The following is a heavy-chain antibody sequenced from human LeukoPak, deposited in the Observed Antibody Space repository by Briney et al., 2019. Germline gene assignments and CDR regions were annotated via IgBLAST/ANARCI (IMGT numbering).Heavy chain of an antibody. CDR3: ANPVGYCSGGSCYSPFDH. CDR2: ISGDGGST. J-gene: IGHJ4*02. D-gene: IGHD2-15*01. V-gene: IGHV3-43*02. Sequence: PGGSLRLSCAASGFTFSSYAMHWVRQAPGKGLEWVSLISGDGGSTYYTDSVKGRFTISRDNSKNSLYLEMNNLRTEDTALYYCANPVGYCSGGSCYSPFDHWGQGTLVTVSS. CDR1: GFTFSSYA.